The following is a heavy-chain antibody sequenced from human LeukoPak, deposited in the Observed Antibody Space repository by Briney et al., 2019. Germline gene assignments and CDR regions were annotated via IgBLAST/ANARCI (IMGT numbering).Heavy chain of an antibody. CDR3: ARGPPNWGYDY. CDR2: MSPNSGDT. J-gene: IGHJ4*02. D-gene: IGHD7-27*01. V-gene: IGHV1-8*01. Sequence: ASVKVSCKASGYTFTSYDFNWARQATGQRPEWMGWMSPNSGDTGYAQKFQDRVTMTRNTSISTAYMELGSLRSDDTAVYYCARGPPNWGYDYWGPGTLVTVSS. CDR1: GYTFTSYD.